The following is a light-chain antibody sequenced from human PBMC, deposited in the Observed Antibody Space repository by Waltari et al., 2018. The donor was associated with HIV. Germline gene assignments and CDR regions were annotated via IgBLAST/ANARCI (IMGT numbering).Light chain of an antibody. CDR3: CSYAVSSTSVI. CDR2: EGS. V-gene: IGLV2-23*01. Sequence: QSALTQPASVSGSPGQSITISCTGTGSDVGSYNLVSWYQQYPGKAPKLIIYEGSKGPSWISNRFAGSQSGNTASLTISGRQAEDEADYYCCSYAVSSTSVIFGGGTKLTVL. CDR1: GSDVGSYNL. J-gene: IGLJ2*01.